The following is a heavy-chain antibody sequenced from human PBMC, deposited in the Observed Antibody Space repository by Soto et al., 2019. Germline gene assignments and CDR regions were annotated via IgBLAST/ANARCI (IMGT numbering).Heavy chain of an antibody. D-gene: IGHD5-12*01. CDR2: IYPGDSDT. V-gene: IGHV5-51*01. Sequence: LGESRRISWKGSGDSFTSYWIGGVRQMPGKGLEWMGIIYPGDSDTRYSPSFQGQVTISADKSISTAYLQWSSLKASDTAMYYCARRHTLFGYSGYDYYYYVIAVCAQGTTVTVSS. J-gene: IGHJ6*02. CDR1: GDSFTSYW. CDR3: ARRHTLFGYSGYDYYYYVIAV.